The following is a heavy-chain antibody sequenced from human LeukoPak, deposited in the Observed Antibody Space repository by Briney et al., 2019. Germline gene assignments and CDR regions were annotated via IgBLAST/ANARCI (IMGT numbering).Heavy chain of an antibody. Sequence: ASVKVSCKASGYSFTAHFMHWIRQAPRQGPEWMGQSNADSLGTKYAPKFQGRVTMTRDTSIATAYMELTSLTSDDTAVYFCVREPYSRSSDRHERTFDYWGQGTLVTVSS. J-gene: IGHJ4*02. CDR1: GYSFTAHF. D-gene: IGHD6-6*01. CDR3: VREPYSRSSDRHERTFDY. V-gene: IGHV1-2*06. CDR2: SNADSLGT.